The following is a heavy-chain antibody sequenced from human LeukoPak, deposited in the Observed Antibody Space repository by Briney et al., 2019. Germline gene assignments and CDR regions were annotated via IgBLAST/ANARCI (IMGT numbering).Heavy chain of an antibody. CDR1: GFTFSSYA. CDR2: ISSNGGST. V-gene: IGHV3-64D*06. CDR3: VKDRVSISSSGYFDY. J-gene: IGHJ4*02. D-gene: IGHD6-13*01. Sequence: GGSLRLSCSASGFTFSSYAMHWVRQAPGKGLEYVSAISSNGGSTYYADSVKGRFTIPRDNSKNTLYLQMSSLRAEDTAVYYCVKDRVSISSSGYFDYWGQGTLVTVSS.